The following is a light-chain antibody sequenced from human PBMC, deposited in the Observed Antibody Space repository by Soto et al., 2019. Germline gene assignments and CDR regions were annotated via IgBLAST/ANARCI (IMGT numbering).Light chain of an antibody. CDR1: QSVSSY. Sequence: EIVLTQSPATLSLSPGERATLSCRASQSVSSYLAWYQQKPGQAPRLLIYDASNRATGIPARFSGSGSGTDFPITISSLEPEDFAVYYCQQRSNWITFGQGTRLEIK. V-gene: IGKV3-11*01. CDR3: QQRSNWIT. J-gene: IGKJ5*01. CDR2: DAS.